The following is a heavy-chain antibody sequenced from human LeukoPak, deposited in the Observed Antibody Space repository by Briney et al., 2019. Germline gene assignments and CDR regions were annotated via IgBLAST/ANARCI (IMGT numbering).Heavy chain of an antibody. J-gene: IGHJ5*02. CDR1: GYTFTSYD. D-gene: IGHD3-10*01. CDR3: ARGLGHYYGSGSPGFDP. CDR2: MNPNSGNT. V-gene: IGHV1-8*01. Sequence: RASVKVSCKASGYTFTSYDINWVRQATGQGLEWMGWMNPNSGNTGYAQKFQGRVTITRNTSITTAYMELSSLRSEDTAVYYCARGLGHYYGSGSPGFDPWGQGTLVTVSS.